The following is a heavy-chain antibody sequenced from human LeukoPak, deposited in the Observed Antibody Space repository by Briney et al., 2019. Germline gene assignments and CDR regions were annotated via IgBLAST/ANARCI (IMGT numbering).Heavy chain of an antibody. D-gene: IGHD6-13*01. CDR3: AREGLMYSSSWYFDY. J-gene: IGHJ4*02. Sequence: SETLSLTCTVSGGSISSSSYYWGWIRQPPGKGLEWIGSIYYSGSTYYNPSLKSRVTISVDTSKNQFSLKLSSVTAADTAVYYCAREGLMYSSSWYFDYWGQGTRVTVSS. V-gene: IGHV4-39*02. CDR1: GGSISSSSYY. CDR2: IYYSGST.